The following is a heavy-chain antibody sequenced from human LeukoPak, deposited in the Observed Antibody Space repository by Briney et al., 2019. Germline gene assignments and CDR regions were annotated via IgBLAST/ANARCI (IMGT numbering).Heavy chain of an antibody. CDR2: IFYSGST. Sequence: ETLSLTCTVSGGSISSYYWSWIRQPPGKGLEWIGYIFYSGSTNYNPSLKSRVTISVDTSKNQFSLKLSSVTAADTAVYYCARGWRYDILTGYSKGAFDIWGQGTMVTVSS. V-gene: IGHV4-59*01. CDR1: GGSISSYY. CDR3: ARGWRYDILTGYSKGAFDI. J-gene: IGHJ3*02. D-gene: IGHD3-9*01.